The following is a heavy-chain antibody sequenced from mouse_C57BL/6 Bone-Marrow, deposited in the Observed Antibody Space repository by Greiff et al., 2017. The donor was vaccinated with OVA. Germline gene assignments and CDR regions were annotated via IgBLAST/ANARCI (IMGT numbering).Heavy chain of an antibody. D-gene: IGHD4-1*01. CDR2: INPGSGST. CDR3: ARWGTGGAWFAY. Sequence: QVQLQQPGAEFVKPGASVKMSCKASGYTFTSYWITWVKQRPGQGLEWIGDINPGSGSTNYNEKFKSKATLTVDTSSSTAYMELSSLTSEDSAGYDCARWGTGGAWFAYWGQGTLVTVSA. V-gene: IGHV1-55*01. CDR1: GYTFTSYW. J-gene: IGHJ3*01.